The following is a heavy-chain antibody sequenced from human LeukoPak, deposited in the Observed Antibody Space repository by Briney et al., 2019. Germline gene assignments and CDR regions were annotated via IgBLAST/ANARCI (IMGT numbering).Heavy chain of an antibody. Sequence: GGSLRLSCAASGFTFSDHYMTWIRQAPGKGLEWVSYISGGGSTIYYADSVKGRFTISRDNAKNSLYLQMNSLRAEDTAVYYCAELGITMIGGVWGKGTTVTISS. CDR1: GFTFSDHY. V-gene: IGHV3-11*04. CDR2: ISGGGSTI. CDR3: AELGITMIGGV. D-gene: IGHD3-10*02. J-gene: IGHJ6*04.